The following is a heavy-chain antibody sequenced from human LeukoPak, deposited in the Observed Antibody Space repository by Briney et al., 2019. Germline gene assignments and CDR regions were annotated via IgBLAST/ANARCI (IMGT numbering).Heavy chain of an antibody. CDR2: ISGSGGTT. V-gene: IGHV3-23*01. Sequence: PGRSLRLSCAASGFTFSSYGMHWVRQAPGKGLEWVSAISGSGGTTNYADSVKGRLTISRDNSQNTLYLQMNSLRAEDTAVYYCAKRTPYSSGSYYFDYWGQGTLVTVSS. D-gene: IGHD3-22*01. J-gene: IGHJ4*02. CDR3: AKRTPYSSGSYYFDY. CDR1: GFTFSSYG.